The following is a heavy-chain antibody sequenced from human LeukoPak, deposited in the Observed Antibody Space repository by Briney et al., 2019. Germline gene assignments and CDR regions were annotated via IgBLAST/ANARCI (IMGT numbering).Heavy chain of an antibody. J-gene: IGHJ3*02. CDR3: ARVVGCSSTSCYLFRRLGAFDI. Sequence: SETLSLTCTVSGGSISSSSYYWGWIRQPPGKGLAWIGSIYYSGSTYYNPSHKSRVTISVDTSKNQFSLKLSSVTAADTAVYYCARVVGCSSTSCYLFRRLGAFDIWGQGTMVTVSS. CDR1: GGSISSSSYY. V-gene: IGHV4-39*01. CDR2: IYYSGST. D-gene: IGHD2-2*01.